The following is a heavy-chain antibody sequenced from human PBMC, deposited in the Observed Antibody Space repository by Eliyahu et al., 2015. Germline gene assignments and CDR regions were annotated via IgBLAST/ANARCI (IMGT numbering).Heavy chain of an antibody. CDR3: AKDPRDSSSWPGGVDY. CDR1: GFXXSXXG. V-gene: IGHV3-30*18. D-gene: IGHD6-13*01. Sequence: QVQLVEPGGGVVQPGRSLRLSCAASGFXXSXXGMHWVRQAPGKGLEWVAVISYDGSNKYYADSVKGRFTISRDNSKNTLYLQMNSLRAEDTAVYYCAKDPRDSSSWPGGVDYWGQGTLVTVSS. CDR2: ISYDGSNK. J-gene: IGHJ4*02.